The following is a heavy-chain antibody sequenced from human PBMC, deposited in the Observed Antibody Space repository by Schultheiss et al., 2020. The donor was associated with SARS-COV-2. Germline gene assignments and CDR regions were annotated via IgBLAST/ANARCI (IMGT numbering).Heavy chain of an antibody. J-gene: IGHJ5*02. D-gene: IGHD3-3*01. Sequence: SETLSLTCAVSGYSISSGYYWGWIRQPPGKGLEWIANIYHSGRTYYNPSLRSRVTISVDKPKNQFSLKLSSVTAADTAVYYCARGRFGTIFGVVRSNWFDPWGQGTLVTVSS. V-gene: IGHV4-38-2*01. CDR2: IYHSGRT. CDR1: GYSISSGYY. CDR3: ARGRFGTIFGVVRSNWFDP.